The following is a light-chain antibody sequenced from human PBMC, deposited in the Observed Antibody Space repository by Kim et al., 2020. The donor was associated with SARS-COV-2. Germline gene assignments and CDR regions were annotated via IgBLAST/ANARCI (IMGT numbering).Light chain of an antibody. J-gene: IGLJ7*01. CDR3: QAWDSSTGV. CDR1: KLGDKY. V-gene: IGLV3-1*01. Sequence: SVSPGQTASITCSGYKLGDKYACWYQQKPGQSPVLVIYQDSKRPSGIPERFSGSNSGNTATLTISGTQTMDEADYYCQAWDSSTGVFGGGTQLTVL. CDR2: QDS.